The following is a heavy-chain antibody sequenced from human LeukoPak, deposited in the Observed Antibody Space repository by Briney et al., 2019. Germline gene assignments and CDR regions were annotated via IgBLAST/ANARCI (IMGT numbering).Heavy chain of an antibody. CDR2: IYYSGST. CDR1: GDSIRTIKINDY. CDR3: ARHPQQWLAPYYFDY. Sequence: SETLSLTCTVSGDSIRTIKINDYWGWIRQPPGKGLEWIGSIYYSGSTYYNPSLKSRVTISVDTSKNQFSLKLSSVTAADTAVYYCARHPQQWLAPYYFDYWGQGTLVTVSS. J-gene: IGHJ4*02. D-gene: IGHD6-19*01. V-gene: IGHV4-39*01.